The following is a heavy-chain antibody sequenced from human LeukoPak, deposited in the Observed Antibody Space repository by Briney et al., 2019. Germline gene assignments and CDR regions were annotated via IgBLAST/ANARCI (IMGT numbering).Heavy chain of an antibody. CDR3: ARDSWFGELFGFVGAFDI. Sequence: GASVKVSCKAFGYTFTGYYMHWVRQAPGQGLEWMGWINPNSGGTNYAQRFQGRVTMTRDTSISTAYMELSRLRSDDTAVYYCARDSWFGELFGFVGAFDIWGQGTMVTVSS. J-gene: IGHJ3*02. V-gene: IGHV1-2*02. CDR1: GYTFTGYY. CDR2: INPNSGGT. D-gene: IGHD3-10*01.